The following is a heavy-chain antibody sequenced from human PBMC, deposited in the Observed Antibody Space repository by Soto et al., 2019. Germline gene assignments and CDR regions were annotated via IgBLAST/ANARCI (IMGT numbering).Heavy chain of an antibody. D-gene: IGHD3-22*01. CDR3: ARSTHSSADY. V-gene: IGHV3-7*05. Sequence: EVQLVESGGGLVQPGGPLTLPFEASGSPIITFWLIWFGKSPGKGLEGVAHINPEGSDKFYVDSVKGRFTVSRDNAENSLFLQMNSLRAEDMAMYYCARSTHSSADYWGQGTLVAVSS. CDR2: INPEGSDK. CDR1: GSPIITFW. J-gene: IGHJ4*02.